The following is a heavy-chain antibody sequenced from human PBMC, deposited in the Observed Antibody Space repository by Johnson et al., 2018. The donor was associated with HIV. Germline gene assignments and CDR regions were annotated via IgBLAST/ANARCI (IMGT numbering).Heavy chain of an antibody. V-gene: IGHV3-30*02. D-gene: IGHD7-27*01. CDR2: IRYDGSDK. J-gene: IGHJ3*01. Sequence: QVQLVESGGGVVQPGGSLRLSCAASGFTFSNYGMHWVRQAPGKGLEWVAFIRYDGSDKYYADSVKGRFTISRDNSKNTLYLQMNSLRAEDTAVYSCARDLTNWGVGDAFDFWGQGTMVIVSS. CDR3: ARDLTNWGVGDAFDF. CDR1: GFTFSNYG.